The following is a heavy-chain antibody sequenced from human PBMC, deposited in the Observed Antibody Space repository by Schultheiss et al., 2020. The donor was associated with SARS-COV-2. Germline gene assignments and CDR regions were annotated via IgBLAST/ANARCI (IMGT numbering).Heavy chain of an antibody. CDR2: IYYSGST. D-gene: IGHD6-13*01. CDR1: GGSISSSSYY. Sequence: SETLSLTCTVSGGSISSSSYYWGWIRQPPGKGLEWIGSIYYSGSTYYNPSLKSRVTISVDTSKNQFSLKLSSVTAADTAVYYCARDEAAGSRGAFDIWGQGTMVTVSS. J-gene: IGHJ3*02. V-gene: IGHV4-39*07. CDR3: ARDEAAGSRGAFDI.